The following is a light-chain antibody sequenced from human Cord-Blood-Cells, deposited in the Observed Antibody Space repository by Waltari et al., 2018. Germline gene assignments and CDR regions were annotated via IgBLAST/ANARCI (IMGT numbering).Light chain of an antibody. CDR3: NSRDSSSNRWV. CDR1: SHRSYY. J-gene: IGLJ3*02. Sequence: SSELTQDPAVSVALGQTVRITCQGHSHRSYYASWYQQKPGQAPALLIYGKNNRPSGIPNRFSGSSSGTTASLTITGAQAEDEADYYWNSRDSSSNRWVFGGGTKLTVL. V-gene: IGLV3-19*01. CDR2: GKN.